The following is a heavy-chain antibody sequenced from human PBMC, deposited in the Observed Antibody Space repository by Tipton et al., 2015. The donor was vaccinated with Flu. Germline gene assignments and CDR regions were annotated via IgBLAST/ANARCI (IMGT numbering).Heavy chain of an antibody. D-gene: IGHD5-12*01. CDR2: ISNSGRST. V-gene: IGHV3-23*01. Sequence: SLRLSCAASGFTFIRYAMSWVRQAPGKGLEWVSTISNSGRSTYYADSVKGRFTISRDYSTVYLQMNSLRAEDTAIYYCAKVIPEIVAGLDSWGQGTLVTVSS. CDR3: AKVIPEIVAGLDS. CDR1: GFTFIRYA. J-gene: IGHJ4*02.